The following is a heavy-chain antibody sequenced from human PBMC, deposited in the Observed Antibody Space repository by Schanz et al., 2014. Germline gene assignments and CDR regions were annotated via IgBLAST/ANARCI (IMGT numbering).Heavy chain of an antibody. Sequence: QVQLVESGGGVVQFGRSLRLSCVASGFTFSSYGMHWVRQAPGKGLEWVAVIWYDENNKYYADSVKGRFTMSRDNSKNTFYLQMNSLRAEDTAVYYWARANYRRKINFDYWGRGTLVTVSS. CDR1: GFTFSSYG. D-gene: IGHD3-10*01. J-gene: IGHJ4*02. CDR3: ARANYRRKINFDY. CDR2: IWYDENNK. V-gene: IGHV3-33*01.